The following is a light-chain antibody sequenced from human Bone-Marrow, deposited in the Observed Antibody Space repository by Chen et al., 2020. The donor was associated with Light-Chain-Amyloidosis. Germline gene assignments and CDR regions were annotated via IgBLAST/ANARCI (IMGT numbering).Light chain of an antibody. CDR2: YDS. CDR3: QVWDRSSDRPV. Sequence: SYVLTQPSSVSVAPGQTATIAWGGNNIGATSVHWYQQTPGQAPLLVVYYDSDRPPGIPERLSGSNSGNSATLTISRVEAGDEADYYCQVWDRSSDRPVFGGGTKLTVL. J-gene: IGLJ3*02. CDR1: NIGATS. V-gene: IGLV3-21*02.